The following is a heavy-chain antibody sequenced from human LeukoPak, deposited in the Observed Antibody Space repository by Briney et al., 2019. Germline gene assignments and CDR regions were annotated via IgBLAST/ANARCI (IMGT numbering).Heavy chain of an antibody. D-gene: IGHD1-26*01. CDR3: ARVRRIGRYYGEFEY. CDR2: IEEDGGEK. V-gene: IGHV3-7*01. Sequence: GGSLRLSCAASGFTFSSYWMSWVRQAPGKGLEWVANIEEDGGEKYYVDSVEGRFTISRDNAKNSVFLQMNSLRAEDPAVYYCARVRRIGRYYGEFEYWGQGTLVTVSS. CDR1: GFTFSSYW. J-gene: IGHJ4*02.